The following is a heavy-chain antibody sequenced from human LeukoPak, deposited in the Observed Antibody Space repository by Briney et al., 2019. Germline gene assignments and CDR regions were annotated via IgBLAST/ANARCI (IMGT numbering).Heavy chain of an antibody. Sequence: ASETLSLTCAVSGGSISSSNWWSWVRQPPGKGLEWIGYIYYSGSTYYNPSLKSRVTISVDTSKNQFSLKLSSVTAADTAVYYCARGTPYYYDSSGYYPVCFDPWGQGTLVTVSS. V-gene: IGHV4-30-4*01. CDR3: ARGTPYYYDSSGYYPVCFDP. J-gene: IGHJ5*02. CDR1: GGSISSSNW. CDR2: IYYSGST. D-gene: IGHD3-22*01.